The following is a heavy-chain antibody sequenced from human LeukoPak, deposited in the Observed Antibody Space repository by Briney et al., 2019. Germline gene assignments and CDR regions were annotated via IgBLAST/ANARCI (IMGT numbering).Heavy chain of an antibody. Sequence: ASVKVSCKASGYTFVTYGINWVRQAPGQRPEWMGWVSTYNGNTKYALKFQDRVTLTRDTSTTTAYMELRSLTSDDRAVYYCTRASFDHWGQGTLVIVSS. V-gene: IGHV1-18*01. CDR2: VSTYNGNT. CDR3: TRASFDH. CDR1: GYTFVTYG. J-gene: IGHJ4*02.